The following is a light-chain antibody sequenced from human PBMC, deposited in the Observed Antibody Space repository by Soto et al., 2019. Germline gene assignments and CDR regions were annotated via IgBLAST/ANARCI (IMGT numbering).Light chain of an antibody. J-gene: IGKJ2*01. CDR3: QQRSNGPAFT. Sequence: EIVMTQSPATLSVSPGERATLSCRASQSVSSNLAWYQQKPGQAPRLLIYDASNRATGIPGRFSGSGSGTDFTLTISSLEPEDFAVYYCQQRSNGPAFTFGQGTRLDIK. V-gene: IGKV3-11*01. CDR2: DAS. CDR1: QSVSSN.